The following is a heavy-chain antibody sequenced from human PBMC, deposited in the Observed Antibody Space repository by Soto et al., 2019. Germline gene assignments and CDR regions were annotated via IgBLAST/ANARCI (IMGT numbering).Heavy chain of an antibody. CDR3: ARELRDGYKTYYFDY. D-gene: IGHD5-12*01. Sequence: QVQLVQSGAEVKKPGSSVKVSCKASGGTFSSYAISWVRQAPGQGLEWMGEIIPIFGTANYAQKFQGRVTITADKSTSTAYMELSSLRSEDTAVYYCARELRDGYKTYYFDYWGQGTLVTVSS. V-gene: IGHV1-69*06. CDR1: GGTFSSYA. J-gene: IGHJ4*02. CDR2: IIPIFGTA.